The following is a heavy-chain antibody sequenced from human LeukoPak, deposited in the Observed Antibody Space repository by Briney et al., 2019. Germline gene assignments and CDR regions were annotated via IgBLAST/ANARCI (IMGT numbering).Heavy chain of an antibody. CDR1: GGSIKSHY. CDR3: ATIPGYYDSRGYSPFDY. J-gene: IGHJ4*02. V-gene: IGHV4-59*11. D-gene: IGHD3-22*01. Sequence: SETLSLTCTVSGGSIKSHYWSWIRQPPGKGLEWIGHIYYSGSTNYNPSLKSRVTISVDTSENQFSLKLNSVTAADTAVYYCATIPGYYDSRGYSPFDYWGQGALVTVSS. CDR2: IYYSGST.